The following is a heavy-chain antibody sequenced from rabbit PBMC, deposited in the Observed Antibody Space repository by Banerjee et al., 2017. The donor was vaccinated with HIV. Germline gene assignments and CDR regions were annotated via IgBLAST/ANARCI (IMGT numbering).Heavy chain of an antibody. Sequence: QSLVEESGGDLVKPEGSLTLTCTASGFSFSNNYVMCWVRQAPGKGLEWIACINTSSGNTVYANWAKERFTISKTSSTTVTLQMTSLTAADTATYFCAIMNSRGWGDFSLWGPGTLVTVS. D-gene: IGHD4-1*01. J-gene: IGHJ4*01. V-gene: IGHV1S45*01. CDR3: AIMNSRGWGDFSL. CDR2: INTSSGNT. CDR1: GFSFSNNYV.